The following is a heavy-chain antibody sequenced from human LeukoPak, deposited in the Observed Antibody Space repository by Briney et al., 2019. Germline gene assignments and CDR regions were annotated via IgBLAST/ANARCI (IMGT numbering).Heavy chain of an antibody. CDR3: TRGGSYLREPLWD. J-gene: IGHJ4*02. CDR2: ISSSSSVI. V-gene: IGHV3-48*02. Sequence: GGSLRLSCAASGFTFSTYNMNWVRQAPGKGLEWVSYISSSSSVIYYSDSVKGRFTISRDNAKNSLYLQMNSLRDEDTAVYYCTRGGSYLREPLWDWGQGTLVTVSS. CDR1: GFTFSTYN. D-gene: IGHD1-26*01.